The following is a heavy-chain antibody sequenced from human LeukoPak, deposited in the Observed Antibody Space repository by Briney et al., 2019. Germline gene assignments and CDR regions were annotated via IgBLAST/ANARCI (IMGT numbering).Heavy chain of an antibody. CDR3: ARGIAAALHWFDP. CDR2: IYSGGST. D-gene: IGHD6-13*01. CDR1: GFTVSSNY. J-gene: IGHJ5*02. V-gene: IGHV3-53*01. Sequence: GGSLRLSCAASGFTVSSNYMSWVRQAPGKGLEWVSVIYSGGSTYYADSVKGRFTISRDNSNSTLYLQLNSLRADDTAVYYCARGIAAALHWFDPWGQGTLVTVSS.